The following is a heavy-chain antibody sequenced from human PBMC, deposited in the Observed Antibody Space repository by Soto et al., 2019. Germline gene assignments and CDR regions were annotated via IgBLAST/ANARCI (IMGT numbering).Heavy chain of an antibody. CDR2: ISAYNGNT. D-gene: IGHD3-22*01. J-gene: IGHJ6*02. CDR3: ARDQYYYDSSGYSLGYYYGMDV. CDR1: GYTFTSYV. V-gene: IGHV1-18*01. Sequence: ASVKVSCKASGYTFTSYVISWVRRAPGQGLEWMGWISAYNGNTNYAQKLQGRVTMTTDTSTSTAYMELRSLRSDDTAVYYCARDQYYYDSSGYSLGYYYGMDVWGQGTTVTV.